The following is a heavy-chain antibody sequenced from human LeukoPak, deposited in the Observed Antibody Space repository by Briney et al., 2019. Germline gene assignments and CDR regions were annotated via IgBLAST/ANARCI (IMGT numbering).Heavy chain of an antibody. CDR2: IYYSGST. Sequence: SETLSLTCTVSGGSISSYYWSWIRQPSGKGLEWIGYIYYSGSTNYNPSLKSRVTISVDTSKNQFSLKLSSVTAADTAVYYCARGKAPPYYDFWSGSLPFDYWGQGTLVTVSS. V-gene: IGHV4-59*12. CDR1: GGSISSYY. J-gene: IGHJ4*02. D-gene: IGHD3-3*01. CDR3: ARGKAPPYYDFWSGSLPFDY.